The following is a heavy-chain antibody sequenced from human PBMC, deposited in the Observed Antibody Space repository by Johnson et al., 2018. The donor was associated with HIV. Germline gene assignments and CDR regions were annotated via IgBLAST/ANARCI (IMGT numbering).Heavy chain of an antibody. Sequence: QVQLVESGGGVVQPGRSLRLSCAASGFTFRSYAMHWVRQAPGRGLEWGAVISYDGSNRNYADSVKGRFPISRDNSKNTLYLQMNSLRAEDTAVYFCARNRITMVQMTSHDVFDIWGQGTMVTVSS. D-gene: IGHD3-10*01. CDR3: ARNRITMVQMTSHDVFDI. V-gene: IGHV3-30*04. J-gene: IGHJ3*02. CDR2: ISYDGSNR. CDR1: GFTFRSYA.